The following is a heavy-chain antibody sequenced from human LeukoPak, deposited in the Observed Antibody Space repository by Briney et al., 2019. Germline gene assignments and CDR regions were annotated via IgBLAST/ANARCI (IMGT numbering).Heavy chain of an antibody. CDR1: GYTFTSYD. CDR2: MNPDSSKT. CDR3: STYHFFGYEY. D-gene: IGHD3-3*01. V-gene: IGHV1-8*01. Sequence: ASVKVSCKASGYTFTSYDITWVRQATGQGLEWMGWMNPDSSKTGYAQKFQGRVTMTSDTSISTAYMELSSLGSEDTAVYFCSTYHFFGYEYWGQGTLVTVSS. J-gene: IGHJ4*02.